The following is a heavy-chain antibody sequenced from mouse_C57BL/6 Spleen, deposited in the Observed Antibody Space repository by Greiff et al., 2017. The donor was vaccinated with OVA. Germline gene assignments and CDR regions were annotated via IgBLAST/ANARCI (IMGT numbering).Heavy chain of an antibody. D-gene: IGHD1-1*01. J-gene: IGHJ3*01. CDR3: VRPYYYGSSSFAY. CDR2: IRSKSNNYAT. Sequence: DVQLQESGGGLVQPKGSLKLSCAASGFSFNTYAMNWVRQAPGKGLEWVARIRSKSNNYATYYADSVKDRFTISRDDSESMLYLQMNNLKTEDTAMYYCVRPYYYGSSSFAYWGQGTLVTVSA. V-gene: IGHV10-1*01. CDR1: GFSFNTYA.